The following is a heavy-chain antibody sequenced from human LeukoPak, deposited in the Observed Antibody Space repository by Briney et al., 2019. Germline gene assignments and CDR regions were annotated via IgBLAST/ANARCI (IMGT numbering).Heavy chain of an antibody. CDR3: ARPYDTRGYFPDY. D-gene: IGHD3-22*01. Sequence: SMKGRFTIFRDNAKNSLYLQMNSLGAEDTAVYYCARPYDTRGYFPDYWGQGTLVTVSS. J-gene: IGHJ4*02. V-gene: IGHV3-21*01.